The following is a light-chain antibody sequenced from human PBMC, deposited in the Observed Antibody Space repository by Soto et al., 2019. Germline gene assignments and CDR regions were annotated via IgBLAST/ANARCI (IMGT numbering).Light chain of an antibody. Sequence: QSALTQPPSASGSPGQSVTISCTGTSNDVGDYNYVSWYQQHPGKAPKLMIYEVSKRPSGVPGRFSGSKSGNTASLTVCGLQAEDEADYYCSSYAGSSTLYVFGTGTKVTVL. CDR3: SSYAGSSTLYV. J-gene: IGLJ1*01. V-gene: IGLV2-8*01. CDR2: EVS. CDR1: SNDVGDYNY.